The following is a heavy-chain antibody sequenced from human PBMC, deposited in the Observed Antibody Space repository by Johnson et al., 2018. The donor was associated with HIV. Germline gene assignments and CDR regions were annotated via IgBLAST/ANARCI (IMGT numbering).Heavy chain of an antibody. J-gene: IGHJ3*02. CDR2: INWNGGRT. V-gene: IGHV3-20*04. Sequence: VQLVESGGGLVQPGGSLRLSCAASGFTFSSYAMSWVRQAPGKGLEWVSGINWNGGRTGYADSVKGRFTISRDNAKNSLYLQMNSLRAEDTALYYCAREVGIQLWSSDAFDIWGQGTMVTVSS. CDR1: GFTFSSYA. CDR3: AREVGIQLWSSDAFDI. D-gene: IGHD5-18*01.